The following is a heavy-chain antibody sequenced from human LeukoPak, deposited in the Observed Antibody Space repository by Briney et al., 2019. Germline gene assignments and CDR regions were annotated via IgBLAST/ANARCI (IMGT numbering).Heavy chain of an antibody. J-gene: IGHJ4*02. V-gene: IGHV3-23*01. CDR3: AKSNWDTAALGCFDY. CDR2: ISASGGRT. CDR1: GFTFSSYA. Sequence: RAGGSLRLSCAASGFTFSSYAMNWVRQAPGKGLEWVSSISASGGRTYYADSVKGRFTISSDSSKNTLYLQMNSLRAEDTAVYYCAKSNWDTAALGCFDYWGQGTLVTVSS. D-gene: IGHD5-18*01.